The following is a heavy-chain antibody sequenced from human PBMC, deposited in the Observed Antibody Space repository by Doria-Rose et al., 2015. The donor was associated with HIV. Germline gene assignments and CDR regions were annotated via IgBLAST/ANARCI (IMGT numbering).Heavy chain of an antibody. V-gene: IGHV2-26*01. CDR3: ARIKSSRWYHKYYFDF. CDR1: GVSLSSPGMG. J-gene: IGHJ4*02. Sequence: SGPVLVKPTETLTLTCTVSGVSLSSPGMGVSWIRQPPGKALEWLANIFSDDERSYKTSLKSRLTISRGTSKCQVVLTMTDMGPVDTATYYCARIKSSRWYHKYYFDFWGQGTLVIVSA. CDR2: IFSDDER. D-gene: IGHD6-13*01.